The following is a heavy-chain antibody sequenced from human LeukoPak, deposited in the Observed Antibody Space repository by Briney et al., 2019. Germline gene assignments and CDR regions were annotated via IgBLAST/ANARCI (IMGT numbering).Heavy chain of an antibody. V-gene: IGHV1-2*02. CDR1: GYTFTAYY. J-gene: IGHJ3*02. Sequence: ASVKVSCKASGYTFTAYYMHWVRQAPGQGLEWMGWINPNSGGTKYAQKLEGRVTMTRDTSISTAYMELRRLKSDDTAVYYRVRDHAFDIWGQGTMVTVSS. CDR3: VRDHAFDI. CDR2: INPNSGGT.